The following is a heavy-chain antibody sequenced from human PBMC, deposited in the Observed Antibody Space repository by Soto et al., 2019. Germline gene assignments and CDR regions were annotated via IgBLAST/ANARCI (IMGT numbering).Heavy chain of an antibody. Sequence: QVQLQESGPGLVKPSETLSLTCTVSGGSISSYYGSWIRQSPGKGLEWIGFIYYIGSTKYNPSLKSRVTISLDTSKNQFSLTLRSVTAADTAVYFCTRQLLSGQSDYWGQGILVTVSS. CDR1: GGSISSYY. J-gene: IGHJ4*02. D-gene: IGHD3-16*02. V-gene: IGHV4-59*08. CDR3: TRQLLSGQSDY. CDR2: IYYIGST.